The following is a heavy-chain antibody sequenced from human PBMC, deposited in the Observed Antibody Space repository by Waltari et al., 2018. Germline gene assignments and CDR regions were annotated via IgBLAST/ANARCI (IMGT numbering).Heavy chain of an antibody. CDR2: IYYSGGT. D-gene: IGHD4-4*01. V-gene: IGHV4-39*07. Sequence: QLQLQESGPGLVKPSETLSLTCTVSGGSISSSSYYWGWIRQPPGKGLEWIGSIYYSGGTYYTPSLKTRVTIPVYTSNNHVSRKLSSVTAADTAGYYCARHGPRGYSNYPLGYWGQGTLVTVSS. CDR1: GGSISSSSYY. CDR3: ARHGPRGYSNYPLGY. J-gene: IGHJ4*02.